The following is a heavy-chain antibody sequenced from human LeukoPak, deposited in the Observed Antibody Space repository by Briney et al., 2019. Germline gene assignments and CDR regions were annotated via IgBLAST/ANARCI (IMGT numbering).Heavy chain of an antibody. CDR3: ASTDIVLMVYAIPHFDY. CDR2: ISAYNGNT. J-gene: IGHJ4*02. V-gene: IGHV1-18*01. CDR1: GYTFSSYG. Sequence: ASVKVSCKASGYTFSSYGISWVRQAPGQGLEWMGWISAYNGNTNYAQKLQGRVTVTTDTSTSTAYMELSSLRSEDTAVYYCASTDIVLMVYAIPHFDYWGQGTLVTVSS. D-gene: IGHD2-8*01.